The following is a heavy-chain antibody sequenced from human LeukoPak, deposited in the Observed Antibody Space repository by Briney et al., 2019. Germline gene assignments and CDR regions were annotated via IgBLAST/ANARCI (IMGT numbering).Heavy chain of an antibody. D-gene: IGHD4-17*01. J-gene: IGHJ3*02. V-gene: IGHV3-11*06. CDR1: GFTFSDYY. CDR2: ISSSSSYT. Sequence: GGSLRLSCAASGFTFSDYYMSWIRQAPGKGLEWVSYISSSSSYTNYADSVKGRFTISRDNAKNSPYLQMNSLRAEDTAVYYCARDGTVTTNDAFDIWGQGTMVTVSS. CDR3: ARDGTVTTNDAFDI.